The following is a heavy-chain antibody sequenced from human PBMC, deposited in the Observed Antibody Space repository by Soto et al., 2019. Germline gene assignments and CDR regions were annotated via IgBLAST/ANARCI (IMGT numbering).Heavy chain of an antibody. J-gene: IGHJ4*02. CDR1: GFTFSSYG. Sequence: GGSLRFSCAASGFTFSSYGVHWVRQAPGKGLEWVAVIWYDGSNKYYADSVKGRFTISRDNSKNTLYLQMNSLRAEDTAVYYCARDYYDSSGHVIDYWGQGTLVTVSS. D-gene: IGHD3-22*01. CDR3: ARDYYDSSGHVIDY. CDR2: IWYDGSNK. V-gene: IGHV3-33*01.